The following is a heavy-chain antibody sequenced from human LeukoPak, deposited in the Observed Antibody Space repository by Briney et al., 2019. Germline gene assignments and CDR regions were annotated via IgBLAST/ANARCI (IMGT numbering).Heavy chain of an antibody. CDR1: GFTFSNAW. V-gene: IGHV3-15*01. J-gene: IGHJ6*04. Sequence: GGSLRLSCAASGFTFSNAWMSWVRQAPGKGLERVGRIKSKTDGGTTDYAAPVKGRFTISRDDSKNTLYLQMNSLKTEDTAVYYCTTRITMVRGVIITAPLLDVWGKGTTVTVSS. CDR3: TTRITMVRGVIITAPLLDV. CDR2: IKSKTDGGTT. D-gene: IGHD3-10*01.